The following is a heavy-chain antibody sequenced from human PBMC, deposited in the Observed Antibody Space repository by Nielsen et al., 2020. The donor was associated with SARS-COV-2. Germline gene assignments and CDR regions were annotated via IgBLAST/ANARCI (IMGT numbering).Heavy chain of an antibody. CDR1: GGSFSSNSYY. CDR3: ARSGPRRNNAFDI. J-gene: IGHJ3*02. CDR2: IYYSGTT. Sequence: SETLSLTCTVSGGSFSSNSYYWGWIRQPPGKGLKWIASIYYSGTTYYNPSLKSRVAISIDTSKNQFSLKVTSVTAADTAVYYCARSGPRRNNAFDIWGQGSMVTVSS. D-gene: IGHD1-26*01. V-gene: IGHV4-39*01.